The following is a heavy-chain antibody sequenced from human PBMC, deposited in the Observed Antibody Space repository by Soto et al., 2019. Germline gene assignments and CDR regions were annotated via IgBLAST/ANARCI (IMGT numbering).Heavy chain of an antibody. J-gene: IGHJ4*02. CDR2: INPIGGST. D-gene: IGHD6-13*01. V-gene: IGHV1-46*01. CDR1: GYTFTIYY. Sequence: VKVPCKASGYTFTIYYMHWLRQATGQGLEWMGIINPIGGSTSYAQKFQGSVTMTRDTSTSTVYLELSRLRSEDTAVYYCARLESSIWSPFDYWGQGTLVTVSS. CDR3: ARLESSIWSPFDY.